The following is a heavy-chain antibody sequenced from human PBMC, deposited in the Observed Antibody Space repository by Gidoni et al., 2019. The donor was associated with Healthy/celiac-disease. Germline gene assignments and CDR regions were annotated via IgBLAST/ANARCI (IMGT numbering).Heavy chain of an antibody. D-gene: IGHD3-3*01. CDR3: ASGRFDAFDI. CDR1: GFTFSSYW. J-gene: IGHJ3*02. Sequence: EVQPVESGGGLVQPGGSLRLPCAASGFTFSSYWMSWVRQAPGKGLEGVANIKQEGSEKCYVYSVKGRFTISRDNAKNSLYLQMNSLSAEDTAVYYCASGRFDAFDIWGQGTMVTVSS. CDR2: IKQEGSEK. V-gene: IGHV3-7*01.